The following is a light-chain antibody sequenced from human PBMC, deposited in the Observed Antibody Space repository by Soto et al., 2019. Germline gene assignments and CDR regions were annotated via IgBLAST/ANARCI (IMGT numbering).Light chain of an antibody. J-gene: IGKJ5*01. CDR1: QSVSTRS. CDR2: GAF. V-gene: IGKV3-11*01. CDR3: QQRNIWPPVT. Sequence: IVLTQSPGTLSLSPGERATLSCRASQSVSTRSLAWYQQKPGQAPRLLIYGAFNRATGIPARFSGSGSGTDFTLTISSLEPEDSAIYYCQQRNIWPPVTFGQGTRLEIK.